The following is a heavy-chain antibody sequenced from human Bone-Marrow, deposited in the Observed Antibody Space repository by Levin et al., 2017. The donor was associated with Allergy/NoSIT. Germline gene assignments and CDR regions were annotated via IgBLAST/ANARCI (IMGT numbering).Heavy chain of an antibody. CDR3: ARRRGAGSYYKVDYYYYMDV. J-gene: IGHJ6*03. D-gene: IGHD3-10*01. CDR2: IYPGDSDA. Sequence: KVSCKGSGYSFTNYWIGWVRQMPGKGLEGRGSIYPGDSDAIYSPSFPFPFTISVDKSISTAFLQWSSLKASDTAMYYCARRRGAGSYYKVDYYYYMDVWGPGTTLTVSS. V-gene: IGHV5-51*01. CDR1: GYSFTNYW.